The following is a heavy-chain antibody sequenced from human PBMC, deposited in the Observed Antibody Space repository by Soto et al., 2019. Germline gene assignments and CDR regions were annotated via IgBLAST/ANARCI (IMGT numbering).Heavy chain of an antibody. CDR3: AGAGRYYYYGMDV. CDR1: GGSISSSNW. J-gene: IGHJ6*02. V-gene: IGHV4-4*02. Sequence: QVQLQESGPGLVKPSGTLSLTCAVSGGSISSSNWWSWVRQPPGKGLEWIGEIYHSGSTNYNPSLQCRGTISVDKSKNQFSLKLSSVTAADTAVYYCAGAGRYYYYGMDVWGQGTTVTVSS. CDR2: IYHSGST.